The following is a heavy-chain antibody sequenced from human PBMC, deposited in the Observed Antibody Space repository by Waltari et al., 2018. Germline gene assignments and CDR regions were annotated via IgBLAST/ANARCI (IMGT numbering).Heavy chain of an antibody. CDR1: GASISISTHY. V-gene: IGHV4-39*02. Sequence: RLQESGPGRMKPSETLSLICTVSGASISISTHYWGWIRQTPGMGPEWIGSVHYTGKTYNNPSLESLVSLSVDTSKNHFSLELTSVTAADTATYFCARSFGGSGSYKFDTWGRGILVSVSS. D-gene: IGHD3-10*01. J-gene: IGHJ4*02. CDR3: ARSFGGSGSYKFDT. CDR2: VHYTGKT.